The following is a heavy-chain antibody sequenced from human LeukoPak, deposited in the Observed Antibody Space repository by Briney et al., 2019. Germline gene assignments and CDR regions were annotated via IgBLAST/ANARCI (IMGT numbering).Heavy chain of an antibody. CDR3: ATVSLRYCSSTSCLGV. Sequence: ASVKVSCKVSGYTLTELSMHWVRQAPGKGLEWMGGFDPEDGETIYAQKFQGRVTMTEDTSTDTAYMELSSLRSEDTAVYYCATVSLRYCSSTSCLGVWGQGTTVTVSS. J-gene: IGHJ6*02. CDR1: GYTLTELS. CDR2: FDPEDGET. D-gene: IGHD2-2*01. V-gene: IGHV1-24*01.